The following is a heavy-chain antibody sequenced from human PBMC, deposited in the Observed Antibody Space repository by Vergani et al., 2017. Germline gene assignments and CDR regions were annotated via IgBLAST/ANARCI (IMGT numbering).Heavy chain of an antibody. J-gene: IGHJ5*01. CDR2: IDEYGNRA. Sequence: EVELVQSGPEMRKPGESLKISCKGSEYSFGNYWIGWVRQMPGKGLMWVARIDEYGNRATYGDFETGRFTISRDNAKNTVFLQMNNLRADDAGVYYCVRTEYCTGIACNTRFDSWGQGALVTVSS. V-gene: IGHV3-74*02. D-gene: IGHD2-8*02. CDR3: VRTEYCTGIACNTRFDS. CDR1: EYSFGNYW.